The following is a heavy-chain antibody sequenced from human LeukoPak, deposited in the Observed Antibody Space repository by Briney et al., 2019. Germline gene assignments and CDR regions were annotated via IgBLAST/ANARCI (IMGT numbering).Heavy chain of an antibody. CDR2: INHSGST. CDR1: GGSFSGYY. J-gene: IGHJ4*02. CDR3: ARGNAPLPFDY. Sequence: SETLSLTCAVYGGSFSGYYWSWIRQPPGKGLEWIGEINHSGSTNYNPSLKSRVTISVDTSKNQFSLKLSSVTAADTAVYYCARGNAPLPFDYWGQGTLVTVSS. V-gene: IGHV4-34*01. D-gene: IGHD2-2*01.